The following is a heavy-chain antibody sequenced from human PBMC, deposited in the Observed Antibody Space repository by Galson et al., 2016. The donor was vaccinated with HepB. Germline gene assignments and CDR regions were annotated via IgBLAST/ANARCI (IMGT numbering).Heavy chain of an antibody. V-gene: IGHV1-3*01. Sequence: SVKVSCKASGYTFSSYPVHWVRQAPGQRLEWMGWINPVNGHTQYSQKFQGRVTITRNTYASTAYLEVSSLISEDTAVYYCARWGSNVWCTSGWLYGMDVWGQGTTVTVSS. D-gene: IGHD6-19*01. CDR2: INPVNGHT. CDR1: GYTFSSYP. J-gene: IGHJ6*02. CDR3: ARWGSNVWCTSGWLYGMDV.